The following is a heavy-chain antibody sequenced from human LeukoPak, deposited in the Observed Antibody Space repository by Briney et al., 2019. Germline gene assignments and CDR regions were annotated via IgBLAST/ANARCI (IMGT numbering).Heavy chain of an antibody. Sequence: SETLPLTCTVSGYSFSSDSFWGWIRQPPGKGLEWVGTIHEGGRTFYNSSLKSRVTISIDTSKNQFSLEVNSVTAADTAVYYCARAARPTNNWFDPWGQGTLVTVSS. CDR3: ARAARPTNNWFDP. V-gene: IGHV4-38-2*02. CDR2: IHEGGRT. CDR1: GYSFSSDSF. D-gene: IGHD6-6*01. J-gene: IGHJ5*02.